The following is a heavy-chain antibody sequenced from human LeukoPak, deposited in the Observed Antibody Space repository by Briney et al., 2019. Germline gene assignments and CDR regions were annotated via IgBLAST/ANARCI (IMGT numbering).Heavy chain of an antibody. CDR3: ASLSRPYYFDY. Sequence: PGGSLRLSCAASGFTFSSYSMNWVRQAPGKGLEWVSYISSSGSTIYYADSVKGRFTISRDNAKNSLYLQMNSLRAEDTALYYCASLSRPYYFDYWGQGTLVTVSS. CDR2: ISSSGSTI. J-gene: IGHJ4*02. V-gene: IGHV3-48*04. CDR1: GFTFSSYS.